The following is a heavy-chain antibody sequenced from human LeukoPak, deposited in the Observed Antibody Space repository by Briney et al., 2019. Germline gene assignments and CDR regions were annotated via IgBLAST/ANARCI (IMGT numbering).Heavy chain of an antibody. Sequence: SETLSLTCAVSGASIRSYDWSWIRQPPGKGLEWIGGIYNSGGTNDNPSLKSRVSISLDTSKNQFSLTLTSVTAADTAVYYCAREGDPTGSYYNYWGQGILVTVSS. J-gene: IGHJ4*02. D-gene: IGHD3-10*01. CDR1: GASIRSYD. CDR2: IYNSGGT. CDR3: AREGDPTGSYYNY. V-gene: IGHV4-59*01.